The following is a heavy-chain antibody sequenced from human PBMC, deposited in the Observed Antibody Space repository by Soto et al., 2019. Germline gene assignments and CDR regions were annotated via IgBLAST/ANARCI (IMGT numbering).Heavy chain of an antibody. Sequence: PGGSLRLSCAASGFTFSSYAMSWVRQAPGKGLEWVSAISGSGGSTYYADSVKGRFTISRDNSKNTLYLQMNSLRAEDTAVYYCAKSHNRVVRGAVDYWGQGTLVTVSS. J-gene: IGHJ4*02. CDR3: AKSHNRVVRGAVDY. CDR1: GFTFSSYA. V-gene: IGHV3-23*01. CDR2: ISGSGGST. D-gene: IGHD3-10*01.